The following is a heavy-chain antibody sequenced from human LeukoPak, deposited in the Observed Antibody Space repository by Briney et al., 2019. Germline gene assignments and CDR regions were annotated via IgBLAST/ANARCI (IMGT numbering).Heavy chain of an antibody. J-gene: IGHJ5*02. D-gene: IGHD3-3*01. Sequence: ASVKVSCKVSGYTLTELSMHWVRQAPGKGLEWMGGFDPEDGETIYAQKFQGGVTMTEDTSTDTAYMELSSLRSEDTAVYYCARRLRFLEWAHNWFDPWGQGTLVTVSS. V-gene: IGHV1-24*01. CDR1: GYTLTELS. CDR3: ARRLRFLEWAHNWFDP. CDR2: FDPEDGET.